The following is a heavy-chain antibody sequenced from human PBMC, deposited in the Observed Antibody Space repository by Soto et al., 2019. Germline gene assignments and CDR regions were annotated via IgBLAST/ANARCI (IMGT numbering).Heavy chain of an antibody. CDR3: AKGGRWGGSYYFDY. CDR1: GFTFSSYG. J-gene: IGHJ4*02. Sequence: GGSLRLSCAASGFTFSSYGMHWVRQAPGKGLEWVAVISYDGSNKYYADSVKGRFTISRDNSKNTLYLQMNSLRAEDTAVYYCAKGGRWGGSYYFDYWGQGTLVTVSS. V-gene: IGHV3-30*18. D-gene: IGHD1-26*01. CDR2: ISYDGSNK.